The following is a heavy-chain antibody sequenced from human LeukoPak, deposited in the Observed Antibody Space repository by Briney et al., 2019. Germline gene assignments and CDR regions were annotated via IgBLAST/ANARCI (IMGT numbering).Heavy chain of an antibody. J-gene: IGHJ4*02. CDR1: GGTVSSYA. CDR3: ARVGSSGWYFPYYFDY. V-gene: IGHV1-69*13. CDR2: IIPIFGTA. D-gene: IGHD6-19*01. Sequence: SVKVSCKAAGGTVSSYAISWVRQAPGQGLEWRGGIIPIFGTANYAQQFQGRVTITADESTSTAYMELSSLRSEDTAVYYCARVGSSGWYFPYYFDYWGQGTLVTVSS.